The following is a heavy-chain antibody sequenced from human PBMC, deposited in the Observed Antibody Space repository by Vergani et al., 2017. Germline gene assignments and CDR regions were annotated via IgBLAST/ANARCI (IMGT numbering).Heavy chain of an antibody. CDR1: GFTFGNYG. CDR2: VSYLGNEK. Sequence: QAQLVESGGGVVHPGRSLTLSCVASGFTFGNYGMHWVRQAPGKGLEWVAVVSYLGNEKYYADSVTGRFSISSDTSTKTLFLHMTNVRPDDTAVYFCARAAAMVRPPDFYYYVDVWGKGTAVTVSS. V-gene: IGHV3-30*04. CDR3: ARAAAMVRPPDFYYYVDV. D-gene: IGHD3-3*01. J-gene: IGHJ6*03.